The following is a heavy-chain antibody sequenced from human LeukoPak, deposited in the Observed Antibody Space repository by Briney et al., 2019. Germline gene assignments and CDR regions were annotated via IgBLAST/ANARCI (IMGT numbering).Heavy chain of an antibody. Sequence: PGGSLRLSCAASGFTFSSYAMSWVRQAPGKGLEWVSAISGSGGSTYYADSVKGRFTISRDSSKNTLYLQMNSLRAEDTAVYYCAKVVLTAVARGPDVWGKGTTVTVSS. CDR2: ISGSGGST. V-gene: IGHV3-23*01. D-gene: IGHD1-14*01. J-gene: IGHJ6*04. CDR3: AKVVLTAVARGPDV. CDR1: GFTFSSYA.